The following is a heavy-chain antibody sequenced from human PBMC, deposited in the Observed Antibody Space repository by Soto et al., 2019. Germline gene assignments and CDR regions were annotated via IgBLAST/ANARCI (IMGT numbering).Heavy chain of an antibody. CDR1: GASVSSTYW. J-gene: IGHJ4*02. CDR2: INHRGSA. CDR3: ARYNAASGPSYFDF. V-gene: IGHV4-4*02. Sequence: PSETLSLTCAVSGASVSSTYWWSWVRQPPGKGPEWIGEINHRGSANYNPSLKSRVTISVDISKSQFSLRLTSVTAADTAVYYCARYNAASGPSYFDFWGQGALVTVSS. D-gene: IGHD6-13*01.